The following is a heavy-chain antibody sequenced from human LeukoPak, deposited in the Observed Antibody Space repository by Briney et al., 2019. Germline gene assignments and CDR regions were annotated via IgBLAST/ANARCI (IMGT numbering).Heavy chain of an antibody. CDR3: ARDADRGYYSDY. D-gene: IGHD3-22*01. J-gene: IGHJ4*02. V-gene: IGHV3-21*01. Sequence: GGSLRLSCAASGFTFSSYSMNWVSQAPGKGLEWVSSISSSSSYIYYADSVKGRFTISRDNAKNSLYLQMNSLRAEDTAVYYCARDADRGYYSDYWGQGTLVTVSS. CDR1: GFTFSSYS. CDR2: ISSSSSYI.